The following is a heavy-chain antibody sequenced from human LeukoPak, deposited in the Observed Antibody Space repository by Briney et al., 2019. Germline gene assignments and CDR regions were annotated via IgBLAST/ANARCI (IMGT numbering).Heavy chain of an antibody. CDR3: ARDGQSREYSSSWYDAFDI. CDR1: GGTFSSYA. D-gene: IGHD6-13*01. Sequence: SVKVSCKASGGTFSSYAITWVLQAPGQGLEWMGGIIPIFGTANYAQKFQGRVTITSDESTSTAYMELSSLRSEDTAVYYCARDGQSREYSSSWYDAFDIWGQGTMVTVSS. CDR2: IIPIFGTA. V-gene: IGHV1-69*13. J-gene: IGHJ3*02.